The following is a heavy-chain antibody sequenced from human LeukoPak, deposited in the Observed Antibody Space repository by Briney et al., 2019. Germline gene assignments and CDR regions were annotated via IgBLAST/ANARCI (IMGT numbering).Heavy chain of an antibody. CDR3: AGDYSVRLLDY. CDR2: ISDNSNHI. V-gene: IGHV3-21*01. D-gene: IGHD2-15*01. J-gene: IGHJ4*02. Sequence: GGSLRLSCAASGFTFSNSAMNWVRQAPGKGLEWVSSISDNSNHIYYADSVKGRFTISRDNAKNSLYLQMSSLRAEDTAVYYCAGDYSVRLLDYWGQGTLVTVSS. CDR1: GFTFSNSA.